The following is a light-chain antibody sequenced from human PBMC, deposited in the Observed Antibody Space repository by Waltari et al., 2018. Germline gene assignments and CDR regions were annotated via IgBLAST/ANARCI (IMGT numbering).Light chain of an antibody. V-gene: IGLV2-14*03. CDR1: SSDVGGYNY. CDR3: SSYTTSDTLI. Sequence: QSLTISCTGTSSDVGGYNYVSWYQQHPGGAPRLMIYGVTNRPSGVSIRFSGSKSGNTASLTISGLQPEDEAYYYCSSYTTSDTLIFAGGTKLTVL. J-gene: IGLJ2*01. CDR2: GVT.